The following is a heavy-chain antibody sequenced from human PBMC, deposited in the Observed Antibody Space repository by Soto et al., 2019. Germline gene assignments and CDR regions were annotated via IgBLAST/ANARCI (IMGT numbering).Heavy chain of an antibody. Sequence: GGSLRLSCAASGFTFSSYWMSWVRQAPGKGLEWVANIKQDGSEKYYVDSVKGRFTISRDNAKNSLYLQMNSLRAEDTAVYYCERDRSDPGRKYYILTGYPKVWFDPWCQAILVTVS. D-gene: IGHD3-9*01. CDR2: IKQDGSEK. CDR3: ERDRSDPGRKYYILTGYPKVWFDP. CDR1: GFTFSSYW. J-gene: IGHJ5*02. V-gene: IGHV3-7*01.